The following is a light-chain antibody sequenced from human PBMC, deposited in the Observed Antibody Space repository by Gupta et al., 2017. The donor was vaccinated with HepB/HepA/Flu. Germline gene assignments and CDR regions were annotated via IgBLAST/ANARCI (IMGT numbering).Light chain of an antibody. Sequence: GDRFTITCRASQSIRNWLAWYQQKPGKAPKLLIYKASSVESGVPSRFSGSGSETEFTLTISSLQPEDFATYYCQQYDYSLYTFGQGTKMEIK. CDR1: QSIRNW. J-gene: IGKJ2*01. CDR3: QQYDYSLYT. V-gene: IGKV1-5*03. CDR2: KAS.